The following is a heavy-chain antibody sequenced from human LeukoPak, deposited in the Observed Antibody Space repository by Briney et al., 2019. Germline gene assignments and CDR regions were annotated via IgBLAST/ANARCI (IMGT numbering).Heavy chain of an antibody. J-gene: IGHJ4*02. CDR2: INHSGST. CDR1: GFTFSSYA. CDR3: ARVRYCGGDCPG. D-gene: IGHD2-21*02. Sequence: GSLRLSCAASGFTFSSYAMSWIRQPPGKGLEWIGEINHSGSTNYNPSLKSRVTISVDTSKNQFSLKLSSVTAADTAVYYCARVRYCGGDCPGWGQGTLVTVSS. V-gene: IGHV4-34*01.